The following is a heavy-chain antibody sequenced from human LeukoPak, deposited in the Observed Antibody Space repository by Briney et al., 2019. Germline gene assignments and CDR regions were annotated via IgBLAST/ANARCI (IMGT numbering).Heavy chain of an antibody. CDR3: AKDRISEWFGEFFYY. CDR1: GFTFSSYA. CDR2: ISGSGGST. D-gene: IGHD3-10*01. V-gene: IGHV3-23*01. J-gene: IGHJ4*02. Sequence: GGSLRLSCAASGFTFSSYAMSWVRQAPGKGLEWVSAISGSGGSTYYVDSVKGRFTISRDNSKNTLYLQMNSLRAEDTAVYYCAKDRISEWFGEFFYYWGQGTLVTVSS.